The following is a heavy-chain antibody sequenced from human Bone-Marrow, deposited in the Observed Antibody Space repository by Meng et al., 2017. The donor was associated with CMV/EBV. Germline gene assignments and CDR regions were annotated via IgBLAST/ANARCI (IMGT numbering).Heavy chain of an antibody. J-gene: IGHJ4*02. Sequence: SETLSLTCTVSGDSIATTGCYWGWIRQPPGKGLEWIGNVYHTGSAYYGPSRQSQVTISVDTSKNQFSLKLSSVTAADTAVYYCARGLNDFWSGYYVDYWGQGTLVTVSS. V-gene: IGHV4-39*07. CDR1: GDSIATTGCY. D-gene: IGHD3-3*01. CDR2: VYHTGSA. CDR3: ARGLNDFWSGYYVDY.